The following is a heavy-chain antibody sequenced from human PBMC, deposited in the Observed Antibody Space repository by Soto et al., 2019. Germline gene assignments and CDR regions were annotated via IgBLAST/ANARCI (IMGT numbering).Heavy chain of an antibody. Sequence: QVQLQESGPGLVKPSGTLSLTCAVSGGSISSSNWWSWVRQPPGKGLEWIGEIYHSGNTNYNPSLKRRVTMAVDKSRNQFSLKLSYVTAADTAVYYCARRWGEGRVDYWGQGTLVTVSS. V-gene: IGHV4-4*02. CDR1: GGSISSSNW. D-gene: IGHD3-10*01. CDR2: IYHSGNT. J-gene: IGHJ4*02. CDR3: ARRWGEGRVDY.